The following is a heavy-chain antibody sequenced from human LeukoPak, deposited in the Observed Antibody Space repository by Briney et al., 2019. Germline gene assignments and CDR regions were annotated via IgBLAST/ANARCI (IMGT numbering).Heavy chain of an antibody. J-gene: IGHJ5*02. CDR1: GYTFTGYY. D-gene: IGHD1-26*01. CDR2: INPNSGGT. Sequence: ASVKVSCKASGYTFTGYYMHWVRQAPGQGLEWMGWINPNSGGTNYAQKLQGRVTMTTDTSTSTAYMELRSLRSDDTAVYYCARSESRELLSRGWFDPWGQGTLVTVSS. CDR3: ARSESRELLSRGWFDP. V-gene: IGHV1-2*02.